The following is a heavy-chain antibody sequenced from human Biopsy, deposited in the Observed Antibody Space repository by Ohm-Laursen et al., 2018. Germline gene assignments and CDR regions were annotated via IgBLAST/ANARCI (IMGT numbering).Heavy chain of an antibody. J-gene: IGHJ2*01. D-gene: IGHD3-22*01. V-gene: IGHV4-59*01. CDR1: GDSISSYY. CDR3: ARDRGYYSDRTVPGYFDL. CDR2: VYCTGST. Sequence: GTLSLTCTVSGDSISSYYWSWIRQPPGKGLQWIGYVYCTGSTDYNPSLQSRVTISVDTSKNHFSLRLRSVTPADTAIYYCARDRGYYSDRTVPGYFDLWAVAPWSLSPQ.